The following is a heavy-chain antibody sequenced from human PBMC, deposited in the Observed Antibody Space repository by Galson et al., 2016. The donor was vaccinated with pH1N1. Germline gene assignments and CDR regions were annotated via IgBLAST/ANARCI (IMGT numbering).Heavy chain of an antibody. D-gene: IGHD5-18*01. CDR3: ARARGHAAMDPFDF. CDR2: MIPILGLS. CDR1: GGTFTSYT. V-gene: IGHV1-69*02. Sequence: SVKVSCKASGGTFTSYTITWVRQAPGQGIEWMGRMIPILGLSNYAQKFQGRVTITADKSRSTAYMELSSLKSEDTAVYFCARARGHAAMDPFDFWGQGTLVTVSS. J-gene: IGHJ4*02.